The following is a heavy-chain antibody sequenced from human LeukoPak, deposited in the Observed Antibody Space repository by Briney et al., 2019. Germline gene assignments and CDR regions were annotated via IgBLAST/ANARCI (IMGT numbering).Heavy chain of an antibody. Sequence: PEGSLSLSCAASGXTFSTYWMTWVRQAPGKGLEWVANIKQDGSEKYYVDSMKGRITISRDNAKNSLYLQMSSLRAEDTAVYYCVRDGGYSGYEYWGQGTLVTVSS. V-gene: IGHV3-7*04. J-gene: IGHJ4*02. CDR1: GXTFSTYW. CDR2: IKQDGSEK. D-gene: IGHD5-12*01. CDR3: VRDGGYSGYEY.